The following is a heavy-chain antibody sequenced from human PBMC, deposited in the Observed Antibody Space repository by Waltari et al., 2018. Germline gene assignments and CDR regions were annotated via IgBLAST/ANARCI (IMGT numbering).Heavy chain of an antibody. CDR3: ARLWNGPDS. J-gene: IGHJ4*02. CDR1: GFTFRNHW. D-gene: IGHD1-1*01. V-gene: IGHV3-7*03. CDR2: IEPDGGEK. Sequence: EVQLVESGGGLVQPGGSPRVSCAASGFTFRNHWMSWVRQPPGKGLEWGANIEPDGGEKNYVDSVKGRFTISRDNAQNSVHLQMNSLRPEDTAVYYCARLWNGPDSWGQGALVTVSS.